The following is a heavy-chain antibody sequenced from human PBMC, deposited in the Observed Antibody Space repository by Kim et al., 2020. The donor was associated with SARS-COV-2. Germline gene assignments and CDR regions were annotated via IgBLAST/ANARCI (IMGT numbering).Heavy chain of an antibody. Sequence: GESLKISCKGSGYDFGTYWIGWVRQKPGKGLEWMGIIYPGDSDTRYSPSFQGHVTISAERSIRTAYLQWGSLKASDTAMYYCGRLSAHYDDLTDYAFSGYYGMDVWGQGTTVIVSS. D-gene: IGHD3-9*01. CDR3: GRLSAHYDDLTDYAFSGYYGMDV. J-gene: IGHJ6*01. CDR1: GYDFGTYW. V-gene: IGHV5-51*01. CDR2: IYPGDSDT.